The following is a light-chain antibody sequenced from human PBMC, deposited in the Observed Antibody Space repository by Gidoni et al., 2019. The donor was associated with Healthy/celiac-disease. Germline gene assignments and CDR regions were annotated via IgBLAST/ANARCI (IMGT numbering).Light chain of an antibody. V-gene: IGKV1-33*01. CDR3: QQYDNLLSYT. J-gene: IGKJ2*01. Sequence: DIQMTQSPSSLSASVGDRVTITCQASQDSSNYLNWYQQKPGKAPKLLIYDASNLETGVPSRFSGSGSGTDFTFTISSLQPEDIATYYCQQYDNLLSYTFGQXTKLEIK. CDR2: DAS. CDR1: QDSSNY.